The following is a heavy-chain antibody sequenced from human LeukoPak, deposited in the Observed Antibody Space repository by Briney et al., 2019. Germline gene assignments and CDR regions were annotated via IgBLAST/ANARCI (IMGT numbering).Heavy chain of an antibody. J-gene: IGHJ6*03. CDR1: GGSFSGYY. D-gene: IGHD3-3*01. Sequence: PSETLSLTCAVYGGSFSGYYWSWIRQPPGKGLEWIGEINHSGSTIYNPSLKSRVTISVDTAKNQFSLKLSSVTAADTAVYYCARAATSLTIFGVVIGRHYYYMDVWGKGTTVTVSS. V-gene: IGHV4-34*01. CDR3: ARAATSLTIFGVVIGRHYYYMDV. CDR2: INHSGST.